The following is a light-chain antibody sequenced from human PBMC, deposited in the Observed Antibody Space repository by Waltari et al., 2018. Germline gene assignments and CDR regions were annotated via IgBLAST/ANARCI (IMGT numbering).Light chain of an antibody. CDR2: DVN. V-gene: IGLV2-14*03. J-gene: IGLJ3*02. Sequence: QSALTQPASVSGPPGQSITISCTGSSNDIGTYNFVSWYKQYPVKAPKLIISDVNKRPSGISDRVAGSKSGNTASLSISGLQAEDEADYYCCSYTPTNTWVFGGGTKLTV. CDR1: SNDIGTYNF. CDR3: CSYTPTNTWV.